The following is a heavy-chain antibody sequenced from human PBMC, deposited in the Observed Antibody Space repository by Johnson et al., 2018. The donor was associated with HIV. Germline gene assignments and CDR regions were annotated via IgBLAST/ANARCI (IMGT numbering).Heavy chain of an antibody. CDR3: AKEIIESSSSRGAFDI. V-gene: IGHV3-23*04. Sequence: VQLVESGGGVVQPGRSLRLSCAASGFTFSIYAMHWVRQAPGKGLEWVSAISGSGGSTYYADSVKGRFTISRDNSKNTLYLQMNSLRAEDTALYYCAKEIIESSSSRGAFDIWGQGTMVTVSS. D-gene: IGHD6-6*01. J-gene: IGHJ3*02. CDR1: GFTFSIYA. CDR2: ISGSGGST.